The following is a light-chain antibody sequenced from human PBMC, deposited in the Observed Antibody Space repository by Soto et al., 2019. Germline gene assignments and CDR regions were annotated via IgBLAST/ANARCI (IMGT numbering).Light chain of an antibody. Sequence: DVVMTQSPLSQPVTPGEPASISCRSSQSLLNSNGYNYLDWYLQKPGQSPQLLIYLGSNRASGVSHRFRGSGSGPDFTLKISRVEADDFGIYYCIQALQAPWTFGQGTKVEIK. J-gene: IGKJ1*01. V-gene: IGKV2-28*01. CDR2: LGS. CDR3: IQALQAPWT. CDR1: QSLLNSNGYNY.